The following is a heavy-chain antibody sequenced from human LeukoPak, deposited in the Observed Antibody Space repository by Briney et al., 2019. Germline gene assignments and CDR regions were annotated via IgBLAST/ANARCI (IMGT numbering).Heavy chain of an antibody. CDR1: GFTFSSYA. Sequence: GGSLRLSCETSGFTFSSYAMSWVRQAPGKGLEWVAVISYDGSNKYYADSVKGRFTISRDNSKNTLYLQMNSLRAEDTAVYYCASGRTTVTRGPFDYWGQGTLVTVSS. D-gene: IGHD4-11*01. J-gene: IGHJ4*02. CDR3: ASGRTTVTRGPFDY. CDR2: ISYDGSNK. V-gene: IGHV3-30*01.